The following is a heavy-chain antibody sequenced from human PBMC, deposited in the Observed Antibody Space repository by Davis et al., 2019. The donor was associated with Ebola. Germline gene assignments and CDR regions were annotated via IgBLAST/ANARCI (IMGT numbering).Heavy chain of an antibody. CDR1: GYTFTGYG. D-gene: IGHD3-9*01. CDR3: ARAPNYDVLTGTSSYYFDY. Sequence: ASVKVSCKSSGYTFTGYGLFCVRHAPGLRLEWMGWISGFNTNTNFAQKFQGRVTVSKDTSTNTAYMDLRRLTSDDTAIYYCARAPNYDVLTGTSSYYFDYWGQGTLVTVSS. CDR2: ISGFNTNT. J-gene: IGHJ4*02. V-gene: IGHV1-18*04.